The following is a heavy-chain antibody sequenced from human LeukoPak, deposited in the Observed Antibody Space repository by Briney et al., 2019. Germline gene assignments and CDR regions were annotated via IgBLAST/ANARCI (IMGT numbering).Heavy chain of an antibody. Sequence: PGGSLRLSCAASGFTFSTYCMNWVRQAPGKGLEWISYISSSSHNIYYADSVKGRFTISRDNAKNSLYLQMSSLRVEDTAVYYCVRDVVAATIRKASVGYWGQGTLVTVSS. D-gene: IGHD5-12*01. V-gene: IGHV3-48*01. CDR3: VRDVVAATIRKASVGY. CDR1: GFTFSTYC. CDR2: ISSSSHNI. J-gene: IGHJ4*02.